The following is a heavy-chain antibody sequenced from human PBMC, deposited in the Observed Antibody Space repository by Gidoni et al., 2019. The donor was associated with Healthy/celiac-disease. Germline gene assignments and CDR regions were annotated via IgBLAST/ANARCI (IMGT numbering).Heavy chain of an antibody. CDR2: ISGSGGST. J-gene: IGHJ4*02. V-gene: IGHV3-23*01. CDR1: GFTFSSYA. D-gene: IGHD2-21*01. Sequence: EVQLLESGGGLVQPGGSLRLSCAASGFTFSSYAMSWVRQAPGKGLEWVSGISGSGGSTYYADSVKGRFTISRDNSKNTLYVQMNSLRAEDTAVYYCAACGGDCYSPNYWGQGTLVTVSS. CDR3: AACGGDCYSPNY.